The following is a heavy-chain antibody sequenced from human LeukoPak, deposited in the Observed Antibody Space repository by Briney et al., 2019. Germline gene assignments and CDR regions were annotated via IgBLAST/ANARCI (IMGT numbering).Heavy chain of an antibody. CDR1: GYTFTSNW. V-gene: IGHV5-51*01. CDR2: IYPGDSDT. CDR3: AREGTTGGYYDY. D-gene: IGHD1-7*01. J-gene: IGHJ4*02. Sequence: GESLKISCKGSGYTFTSNWIAWVRQMPGKGLEWMGIIYPGDSDTRYGPSFQGQVTISVDKSISTAYVQWSSLKASDSAMYYCAREGTTGGYYDYWGQGTQVTVSS.